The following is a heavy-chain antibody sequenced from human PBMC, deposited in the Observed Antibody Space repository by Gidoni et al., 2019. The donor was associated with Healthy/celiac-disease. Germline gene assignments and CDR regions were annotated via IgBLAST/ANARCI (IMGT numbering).Heavy chain of an antibody. J-gene: IGHJ4*02. CDR2: ISSRSSSI. CDR1: GCTFSSGS. D-gene: IGHD3-10*01. CDR3: ARDRAISGGADY. V-gene: IGHV3-21*01. Sequence: EMQPLEGGGGRFKSGGSGRVSCAPAGCTFSSGSMNWVRQAPGKGREWCSSISSRSSSISYADSVKGRFTISRDNAKNSLYLQMNSLRAAATAVYYCARDRAISGGADYWGQGTLVTVSS.